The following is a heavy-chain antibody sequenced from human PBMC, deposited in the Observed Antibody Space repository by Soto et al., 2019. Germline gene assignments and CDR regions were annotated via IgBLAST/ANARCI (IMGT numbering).Heavy chain of an antibody. CDR3: ARDRLRLGELSLLGYFDY. J-gene: IGHJ4*02. Sequence: QVQLEESGGGVVQPGRSLRLSCAASGFTFSRHTMHWVRQAPGKGLEWVASISYDGSNKYYADSVKGRVTISRDNSKNPLSVQMDSMRAEDTAVYYGARDRLRLGELSLLGYFDYWGQGTLVTVSS. CDR1: GFTFSRHT. CDR2: ISYDGSNK. D-gene: IGHD3-16*02. V-gene: IGHV3-30*04.